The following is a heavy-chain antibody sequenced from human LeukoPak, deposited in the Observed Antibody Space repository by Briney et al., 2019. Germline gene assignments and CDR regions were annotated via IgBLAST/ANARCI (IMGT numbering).Heavy chain of an antibody. CDR3: ARDPRGRFLEWFKPKYYCGMDV. CDR1: GFTFSDYY. CDR2: ISSSGTTI. J-gene: IGHJ6*02. D-gene: IGHD3-3*01. V-gene: IGHV3-11*01. Sequence: PGGSLRLSCAASGFTFSDYYMSRIRQAPGKGLEWVSHISSSGTTICYADSVKGRFTISRDNAKKSLYLEMNSLRAEDTAVYYCARDPRGRFLEWFKPKYYCGMDVWGQGTTVTVSS.